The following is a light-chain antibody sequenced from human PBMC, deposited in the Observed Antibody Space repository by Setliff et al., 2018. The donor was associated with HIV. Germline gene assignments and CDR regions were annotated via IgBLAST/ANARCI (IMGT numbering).Light chain of an antibody. J-gene: IGLJ1*01. CDR2: DVT. CDR1: SSDIGAFDF. CDR3: ASYANSDVLI. V-gene: IGLV2-14*03. Sequence: QSVLTQPASVSGSPGQSITVPCTGTSSDIGAFDFVSWYRQNPGKAPELMIYDVTNRPSGVSPRFSGSKSGNTASLTISGLHAEDEADYYCASYANSDVLIFGSGTKVTVL.